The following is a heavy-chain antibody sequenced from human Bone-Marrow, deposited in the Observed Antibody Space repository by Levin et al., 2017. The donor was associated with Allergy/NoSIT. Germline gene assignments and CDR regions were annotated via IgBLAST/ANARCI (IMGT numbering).Heavy chain of an antibody. CDR3: AKGLGGSFSD. D-gene: IGHD1-26*01. CDR1: GFTFSTYA. V-gene: IGHV3-23*01. Sequence: PGESLKISCAASGFTFSTYAMRWVRQAPEKGLECVSSISGDGTSTYYADSVKGRFTISRDNSKNALYLQLYSLRVDDTAVYYCAKGLGGSFSDWGQGTLVTVSS. J-gene: IGHJ4*02. CDR2: ISGDGTST.